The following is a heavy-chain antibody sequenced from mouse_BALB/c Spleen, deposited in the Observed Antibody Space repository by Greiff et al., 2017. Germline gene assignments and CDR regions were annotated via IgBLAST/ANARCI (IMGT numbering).Heavy chain of an antibody. CDR2: INPNNGGT. Sequence: EVQVVESGPELVKPGASVKIPCKASGYTFTDYNMDWVKQSHGKSLEWIGDINPNNGGTIYNQKFKGKATLTVDKSSSTAYMELRSLTSEDTAVYYCARGVYGLDYWGQGTTLTVSS. CDR3: ARGVYGLDY. V-gene: IGHV1-18*01. CDR1: GYTFTDYN. J-gene: IGHJ2*01. D-gene: IGHD1-1*02.